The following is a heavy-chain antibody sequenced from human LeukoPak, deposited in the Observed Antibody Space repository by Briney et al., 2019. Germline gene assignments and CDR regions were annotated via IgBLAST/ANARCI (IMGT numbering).Heavy chain of an antibody. D-gene: IGHD6-19*01. Sequence: ASVKVSYKASGYTFTGYYMHWVRQAPGQGLEWMGWINPNSGGTNYAQKFQGWVTMTRDTSISTAYMELSRLRSDDTAVYYCASSGWYSNDAFDIWGQGTMVTVSS. CDR2: INPNSGGT. J-gene: IGHJ3*02. CDR3: ASSGWYSNDAFDI. CDR1: GYTFTGYY. V-gene: IGHV1-2*04.